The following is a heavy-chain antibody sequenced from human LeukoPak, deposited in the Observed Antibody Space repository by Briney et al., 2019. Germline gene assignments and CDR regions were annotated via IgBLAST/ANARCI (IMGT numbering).Heavy chain of an antibody. Sequence: KPSETLSLTCTVSGGSISSYYWSWIRQPPGKGLEWIGYIYYSGSTNYNPSLKSRVTISVDTSKNQFSLKLSSVTAADTAVYYCARVEAYSYGYDDYYYGMDVWGQGTTVTVSS. D-gene: IGHD5-18*01. V-gene: IGHV4-59*01. CDR3: ARVEAYSYGYDDYYYGMDV. CDR1: GGSISSYY. J-gene: IGHJ6*02. CDR2: IYYSGST.